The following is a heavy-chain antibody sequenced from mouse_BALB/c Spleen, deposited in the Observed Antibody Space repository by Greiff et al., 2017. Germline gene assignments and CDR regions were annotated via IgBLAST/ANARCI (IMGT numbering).Heavy chain of an antibody. Sequence: EVQLVESGAELVKPGASVKLSCTASGFNIKDTYMHWVKQRPEQGLEWIGRIDPANGNTKYDPKFQGKATITADTSSNTAYLQLSSLTSEDTAVYYCASIYYGNYVAYWGQGTLVTVSA. CDR1: GFNIKDTY. CDR2: IDPANGNT. CDR3: ASIYYGNYVAY. D-gene: IGHD2-1*01. V-gene: IGHV14-3*02. J-gene: IGHJ3*01.